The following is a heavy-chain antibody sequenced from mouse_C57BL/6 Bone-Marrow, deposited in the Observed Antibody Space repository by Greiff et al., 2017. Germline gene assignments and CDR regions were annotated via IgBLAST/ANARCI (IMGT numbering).Heavy chain of an antibody. J-gene: IGHJ1*03. CDR3: AIAHYYGSSPGWWFDV. Sequence: QVQLQQPGAELVKPGASVKVSCKASGYTFTSYWMHWVKQRPGQGLEWIGRIHPSDSYTNYNQKFKGKATLTVDKSSSTAYMQLSSLTSEDSAVYYCAIAHYYGSSPGWWFDVWGTGTTVTVSS. CDR1: GYTFTSYW. D-gene: IGHD1-1*01. V-gene: IGHV1-74*01. CDR2: IHPSDSYT.